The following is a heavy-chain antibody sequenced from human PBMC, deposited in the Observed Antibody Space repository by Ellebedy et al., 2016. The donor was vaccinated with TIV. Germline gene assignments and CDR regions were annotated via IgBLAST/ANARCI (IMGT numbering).Heavy chain of an antibody. CDR3: ARQGGVVVPAAIWGGNGMDV. J-gene: IGHJ6*02. CDR1: GYSFTSYW. V-gene: IGHV5-51*01. CDR2: IYHGDSDT. D-gene: IGHD2-2*02. Sequence: GESLKIYXKGSGYSFTSYWIGWVSKMPGKGLEWLGIIYHGDSDTRYSPSFQGQVTISADKSIRTAYLQWSSLKASDIAMYYCARQGGVVVPAAIWGGNGMDVWGQGTTVTVSS.